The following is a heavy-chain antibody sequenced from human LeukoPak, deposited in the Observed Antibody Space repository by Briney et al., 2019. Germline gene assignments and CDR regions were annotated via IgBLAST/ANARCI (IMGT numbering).Heavy chain of an antibody. CDR1: GGSISSGGYY. J-gene: IGHJ4*02. D-gene: IGHD2-2*01. CDR2: IYYSGST. Sequence: PSQTLSLTCTVSGGSISSGGYYWNWIRQHPGKGLEWIGYIYYSGSTNYNPSLKSRITISLDTSKNRFSLKLSSVTAADTAVYYCASGSSVSYFDYWGQGTLVTVSS. CDR3: ASGSSVSYFDY. V-gene: IGHV4-31*03.